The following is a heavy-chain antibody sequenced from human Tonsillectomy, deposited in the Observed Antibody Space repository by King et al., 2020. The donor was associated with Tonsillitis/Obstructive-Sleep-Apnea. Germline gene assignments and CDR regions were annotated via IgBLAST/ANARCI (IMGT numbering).Heavy chain of an antibody. CDR2: FSASGGTT. CDR3: AKHIAGGSYFDY. CDR1: GFTFSSYA. Sequence: VQLVESGGGLVQPGGSLRLSCAVSGFTFSSYAMTWVRQAPGKGLEWVSLFSASGGTTYYSDSVKGRFTISRDNSKNTLYLQMNSLRAEDTAIYYCAKHIAGGSYFDYWGQGTLVTVSS. J-gene: IGHJ4*02. D-gene: IGHD1-26*01. V-gene: IGHV3-23*04.